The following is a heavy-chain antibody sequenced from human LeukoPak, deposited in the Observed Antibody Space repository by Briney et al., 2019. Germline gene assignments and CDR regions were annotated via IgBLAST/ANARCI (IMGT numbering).Heavy chain of an antibody. V-gene: IGHV4-61*02. D-gene: IGHD3-10*01. CDR3: ARGDYYGSGSYYNSAFDI. CDR2: IYTSGST. Sequence: SETLSLTCTVSGGSISTGTYYWSWIRQPAGKGLEWIGRIYTSGSTNYNPSLKSQVTISVDTSKNQFSLKLNSVTAADTAVYYCARGDYYGSGSYYNSAFDIWGQGTMVTVSS. J-gene: IGHJ3*02. CDR1: GGSISTGTYY.